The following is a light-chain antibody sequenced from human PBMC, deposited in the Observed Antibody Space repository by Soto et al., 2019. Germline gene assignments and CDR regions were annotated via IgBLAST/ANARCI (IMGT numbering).Light chain of an antibody. J-gene: IGKJ2*01. CDR2: DAS. Sequence: DIVLPQSPVTLSLSPGERATLSCKASHSVSSYLAWYQQNPGQAPRLLIYDASNRATGIPTRFSGSGSGTDFTLAIRSLEPEDFAVYYCQQRRTWPRYTLGQGTKLEI. V-gene: IGKV3-11*01. CDR3: QQRRTWPRYT. CDR1: HSVSSY.